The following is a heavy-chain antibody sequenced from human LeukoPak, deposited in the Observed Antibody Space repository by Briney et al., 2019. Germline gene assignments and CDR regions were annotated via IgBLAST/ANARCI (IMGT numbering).Heavy chain of an antibody. V-gene: IGHV4-34*01. Sequence: SETLSLTCAVYGGSFSGYYWSWIRQPPGKGLEWIGEINHSGSTNYNPSLKSRVTISVDTSKNQFSLKLSSVTAAYTAVYYCARGLWWELPFDYWGQGTLVTVSS. CDR1: GGSFSGYY. CDR2: INHSGST. CDR3: ARGLWWELPFDY. J-gene: IGHJ4*02. D-gene: IGHD1-26*01.